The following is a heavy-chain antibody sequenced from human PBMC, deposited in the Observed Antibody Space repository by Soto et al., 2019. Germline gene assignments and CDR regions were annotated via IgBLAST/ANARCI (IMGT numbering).Heavy chain of an antibody. Sequence: GESLKISCKGSGYSFTSYWIGWVRQMPGKGLEWMGIIYPGDSDTRYSPSFQGQVTISADKSISTAYLQWSSLKASDTAMYYCARHRYPSGSGAPPPNWFDPWGQGTLVTVSS. CDR1: GYSFTSYW. CDR2: IYPGDSDT. CDR3: ARHRYPSGSGAPPPNWFDP. J-gene: IGHJ5*02. D-gene: IGHD2-15*01. V-gene: IGHV5-51*01.